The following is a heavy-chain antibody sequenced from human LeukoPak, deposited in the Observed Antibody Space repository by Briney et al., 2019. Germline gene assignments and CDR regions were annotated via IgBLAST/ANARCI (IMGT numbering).Heavy chain of an antibody. Sequence: PSETLSLTCTVSGGSISSYYWSWIRQPPGKGLEWIGYIYYSGSTNYNPSLKSRVTISVGTSKNQFSLKLSSVTAADTAVYYCARGDYSSSWYNFGYWGQGTLVTVSS. CDR1: GGSISSYY. V-gene: IGHV4-59*01. D-gene: IGHD6-13*01. J-gene: IGHJ4*02. CDR2: IYYSGST. CDR3: ARGDYSSSWYNFGY.